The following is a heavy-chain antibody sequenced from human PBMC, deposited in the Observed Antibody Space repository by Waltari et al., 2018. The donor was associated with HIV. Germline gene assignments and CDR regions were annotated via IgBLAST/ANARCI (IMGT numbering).Heavy chain of an antibody. D-gene: IGHD3-16*01. Sequence: DVQLVETGGGLVKPGGSLRLAWAGLGSRFSYYSMNWVRQAPGKGLEWVSSISRDSRYIYYADSVKGRFTISRDNARNSLFLQMNSLRADDTAVYYCVRGGEGTYGDYWGQGTLVTVSS. V-gene: IGHV3-21*01. CDR3: VRGGEGTYGDY. CDR2: ISRDSRYI. CDR1: GSRFSYYS. J-gene: IGHJ4*02.